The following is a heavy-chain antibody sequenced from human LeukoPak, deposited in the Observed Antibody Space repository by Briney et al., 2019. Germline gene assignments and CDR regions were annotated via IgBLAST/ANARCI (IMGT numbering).Heavy chain of an antibody. D-gene: IGHD3-16*01. Sequence: KPSETLSLTCTVSGGSISSYYWSWIRQPPGKGLEWIGYIYYSGSTNCNPSLKSRVTISVDTSKNQFSLKLSSVTAADTAVYYCARSNLLIKGFDPWGQGTLVTVSS. V-gene: IGHV4-59*01. J-gene: IGHJ5*02. CDR3: ARSNLLIKGFDP. CDR2: IYYSGST. CDR1: GGSISSYY.